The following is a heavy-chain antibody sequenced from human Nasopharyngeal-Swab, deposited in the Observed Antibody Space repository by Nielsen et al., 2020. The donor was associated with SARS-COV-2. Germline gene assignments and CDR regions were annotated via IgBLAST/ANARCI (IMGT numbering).Heavy chain of an antibody. J-gene: IGHJ6*03. D-gene: IGHD3-22*01. CDR1: GGSISSYY. Sequence: SETLSLTCTVSGGSISSYYWSWIRQPAGKGLEWIGYIYYSGSTNYNPSLKSRVTISVDTSKNQFSLKLSSVTAADTAVYYCARGYYDSSGWVDYYYYYMDVWGKGTTVTVSS. V-gene: IGHV4-59*01. CDR2: IYYSGST. CDR3: ARGYYDSSGWVDYYYYYMDV.